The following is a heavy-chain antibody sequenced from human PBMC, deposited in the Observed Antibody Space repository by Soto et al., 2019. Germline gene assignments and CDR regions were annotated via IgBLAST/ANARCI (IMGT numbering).Heavy chain of an antibody. J-gene: IGHJ6*02. Sequence: PSETLSLTCTVSGGSISTYYWSWIRQPPGKGLEWIGYIYYSGSTNYNPSLKSRVTMSVDTSKNQFSLKLSSVTAADTAVYYCARVGLEESGSYYYYYGMDVWGQGTTVTVSS. V-gene: IGHV4-59*12. CDR2: IYYSGST. D-gene: IGHD3-10*01. CDR3: ARVGLEESGSYYYYYGMDV. CDR1: GGSISTYY.